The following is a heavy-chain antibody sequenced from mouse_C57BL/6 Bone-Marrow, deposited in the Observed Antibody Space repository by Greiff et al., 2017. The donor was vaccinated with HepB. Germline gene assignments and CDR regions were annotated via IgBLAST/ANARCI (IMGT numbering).Heavy chain of an antibody. CDR2: ISDGGSYT. D-gene: IGHD2-12*01. V-gene: IGHV5-4*03. Sequence: EVKLMESGGGLVKPGGSLKLSCAASGFTFSSYAMSWVRQTPEKRLEWVATISDGGSYTYYPDNVKGRFTISRDKAKNNLYLQMSHLKSEDTAMYYCARAYSHVWGTGTTVTVSS. CDR1: GFTFSSYA. J-gene: IGHJ1*03. CDR3: ARAYSHV.